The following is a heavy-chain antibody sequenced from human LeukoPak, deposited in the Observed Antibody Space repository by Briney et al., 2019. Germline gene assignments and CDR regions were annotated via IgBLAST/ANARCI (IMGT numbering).Heavy chain of an antibody. D-gene: IGHD4-17*01. CDR1: GFIFSYYA. Sequence: PGGSLRLSCAASGFIFSYYAMHWVRQAPGKGLEWVAVISYDGSSKYYADSVKGRFTISRDNSKNTLYLQMNSLRADDTAVYYCARDTDYGDYVGGPHDYWGQGTLVTVSS. CDR3: ARDTDYGDYVGGPHDY. V-gene: IGHV3-30-3*01. CDR2: ISYDGSSK. J-gene: IGHJ4*02.